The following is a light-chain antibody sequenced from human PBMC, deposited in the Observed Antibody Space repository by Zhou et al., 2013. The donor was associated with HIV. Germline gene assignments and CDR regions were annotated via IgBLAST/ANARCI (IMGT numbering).Light chain of an antibody. CDR3: QQRSNWPLT. J-gene: IGKJ4*01. Sequence: EIMMTQSPATLSVSPGETVILSCRASQRVAANVAWSQQRPGQAPRLLIYDASNRATGIPARFSGSGSGTDFTLTISSLEPEDFAVYYCQQRSNWPLTFGGGTKVEIK. CDR1: QRVAAN. V-gene: IGKV3-11*01. CDR2: DAS.